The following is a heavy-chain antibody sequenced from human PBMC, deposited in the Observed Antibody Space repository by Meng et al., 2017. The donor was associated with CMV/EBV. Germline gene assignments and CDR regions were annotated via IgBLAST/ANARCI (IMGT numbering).Heavy chain of an antibody. J-gene: IGHJ5*02. CDR1: GGTFSSYA. CDR2: IIPILGIA. V-gene: IGHV1-69*10. CDR3: ARFQLPGPHNWFDP. D-gene: IGHD2-2*01. Sequence: KVSCKASGGTFSSYAISWVRQAPGQGLEWMGGIIPILGIANYAQKFQGRVTITADKSTSTAYMELSSLRSEDTAVYYCARFQLPGPHNWFDPWGQGTLVTVSS.